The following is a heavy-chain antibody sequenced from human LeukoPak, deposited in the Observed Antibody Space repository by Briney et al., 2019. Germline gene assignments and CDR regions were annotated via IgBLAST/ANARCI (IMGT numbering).Heavy chain of an antibody. D-gene: IGHD4-17*01. CDR3: ARGHTYGDRVDYLES. V-gene: IGHV3-7*01. J-gene: IGHJ4*02. CDR2: IKQGGTEK. CDR1: GFTFSSHW. Sequence: GVSLRLSCATSGFTFSSHWMTWVHQAPGKGLHCVASIKQGGTEKYYAGSVKGRFTVSRDNAKNSLYLQMNSLTAGDTALYYCARGHTYGDRVDYLESWGQGTKVTVSS.